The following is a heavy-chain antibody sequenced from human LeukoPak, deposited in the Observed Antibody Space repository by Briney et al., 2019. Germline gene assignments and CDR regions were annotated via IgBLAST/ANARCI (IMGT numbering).Heavy chain of an antibody. CDR2: IYYSGST. CDR1: GGSISSGDYY. D-gene: IGHD3/OR15-3a*01. CDR3: ASARTVPYYYGMDV. Sequence: SETLSLTCTVSGGSISSGDYYWSWIRQPPGKGLEWIGYIYYSGSTYYNPSLKSRVTISVDTSKNQFSLKLSSVTAADTAVYYCASARTVPYYYGMDVWGQGTTVTVSS. J-gene: IGHJ6*02. V-gene: IGHV4-30-4*01.